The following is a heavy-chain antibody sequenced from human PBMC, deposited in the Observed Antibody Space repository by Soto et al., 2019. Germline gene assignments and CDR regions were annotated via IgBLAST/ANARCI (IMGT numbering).Heavy chain of an antibody. CDR1: GFTFSSYA. CDR2: ISYDGSNK. V-gene: IGHV3-30-3*01. Sequence: SLRLSCAASGFTFSSYAMHWVRQAPGKGLEWVAVISYDGSNKYYADSVKGRFTISRDNSKNTLYLQMNSLRAEDTAVYYCARGEYSSSAGLVLFDYWGQGTLVTVSS. CDR3: ARGEYSSSAGLVLFDY. D-gene: IGHD6-6*01. J-gene: IGHJ4*02.